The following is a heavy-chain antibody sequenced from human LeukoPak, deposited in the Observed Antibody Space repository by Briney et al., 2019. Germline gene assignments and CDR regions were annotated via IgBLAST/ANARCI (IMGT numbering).Heavy chain of an antibody. Sequence: WGSLRLSCAASGFTFGGYYMNWVRQAPGKGLEWVSSIGSASSYIYYADSVKGRFTISRDNAKNSLYLQMSSLRAEDTAVYYCARWASNSHDCWGQGTLVTVSS. D-gene: IGHD5-18*01. J-gene: IGHJ4*02. V-gene: IGHV3-21*01. CDR1: GFTFGGYY. CDR3: ARWASNSHDC. CDR2: IGSASSYI.